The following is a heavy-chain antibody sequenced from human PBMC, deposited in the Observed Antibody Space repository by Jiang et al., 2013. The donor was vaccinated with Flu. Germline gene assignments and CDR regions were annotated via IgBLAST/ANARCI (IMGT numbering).Heavy chain of an antibody. CDR3: ARGPLFWDDILTGYYPSYGMDV. CDR1: GGTFSSYA. Sequence: QLVESGAEVKKPGSSVKVSCKASGGTFSSYAISWVRQAPGQGLEWMGGIIPIFGTANYAQKFQGRVTITADKSTSTAYMELSSLRSEDTAVYYCARGPLFWDDILTGYYPSYGMDVWGQGTTVTVSS. CDR2: IIPIFGTA. V-gene: IGHV1-69*06. J-gene: IGHJ6*02. D-gene: IGHD3-9*01.